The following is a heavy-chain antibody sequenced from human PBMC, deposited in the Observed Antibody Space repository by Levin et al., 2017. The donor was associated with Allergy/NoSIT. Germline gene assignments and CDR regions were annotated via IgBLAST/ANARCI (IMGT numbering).Heavy chain of an antibody. CDR2: IRSKAYGGTT. CDR1: GFTFGDYA. CDR3: TRPHVYGDDVVGPEADY. V-gene: IGHV3-49*03. Sequence: GGSLRLSCTASGFTFGDYAMSWFRQAPGKGLEWVGFIRSKAYGGTTEYAASVKGRFTISRDDSKSIAYLQMNSLKTEDTAVYYCTRPHVYGDDVVGPEADYWGQGTLVTVSS. D-gene: IGHD4-17*01. J-gene: IGHJ4*02.